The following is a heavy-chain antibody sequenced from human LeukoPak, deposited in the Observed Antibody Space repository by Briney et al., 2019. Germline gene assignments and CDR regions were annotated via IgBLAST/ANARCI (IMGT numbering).Heavy chain of an antibody. D-gene: IGHD3-16*01. CDR3: MREGSWAY. J-gene: IGHJ4*02. CDR2: LCSSGSS. Sequence: GGSLRLSCAVSGFAVSDNYMSWVRQAPGKGLEWVSVLCSSGSSYYAKSAKGRFSVYRDNSKNTLYLQMNRLRPEDTAVYYCMREGSWAYWGLGTLVTVSS. V-gene: IGHV3-53*01. CDR1: GFAVSDNY.